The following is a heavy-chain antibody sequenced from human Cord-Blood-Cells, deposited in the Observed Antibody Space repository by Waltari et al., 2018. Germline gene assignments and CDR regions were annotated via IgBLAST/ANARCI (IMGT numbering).Heavy chain of an antibody. CDR1: GYTFTSYG. Sequence: QVQLVQSGAEVKKPGASVKVSCKASGYTFTSYGISWVRQAPGQGLEWMGWISAYNGNTNYAQKLQGRVTMTTDTSTSTAYMGLRSLRSDDTAVYYCARDPSGSYYYYGMDVWGQGTTVTVSS. V-gene: IGHV1-18*01. D-gene: IGHD1-26*01. CDR3: ARDPSGSYYYYGMDV. CDR2: ISAYNGNT. J-gene: IGHJ6*02.